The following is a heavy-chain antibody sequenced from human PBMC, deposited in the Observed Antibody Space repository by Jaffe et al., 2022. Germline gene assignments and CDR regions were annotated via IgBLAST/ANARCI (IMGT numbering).Heavy chain of an antibody. J-gene: IGHJ4*02. V-gene: IGHV3-30*18. CDR2: ISYDGSNT. CDR1: GFTFSNYG. CDR3: AKGAGYYDYIWGSYRFDY. Sequence: QVQLVESGGGVVQPGGSLRLSCAASGFTFSNYGMHWVRQAPGKGLDWVTAISYDGSNTYYADSVKGRFTISRDNSKNTLFLQMNSLRAEDTAMYYCAKGAGYYDYIWGSYRFDYWGQGTLLTVSS. D-gene: IGHD3-16*02.